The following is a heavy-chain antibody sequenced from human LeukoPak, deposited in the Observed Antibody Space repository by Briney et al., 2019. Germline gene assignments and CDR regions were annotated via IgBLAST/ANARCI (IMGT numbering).Heavy chain of an antibody. Sequence: SQTLSLTCTVSGGSISSGGYYWSWIRQHPGKGLEWIGYIYYSGSTYYNPSLKSRVTISVDTSKNQFSLKLSSVIAADTAVYYCARVLAGGYYYGMDVWGQGTTVTVSS. CDR3: ARVLAGGYYYGMDV. CDR2: IYYSGST. D-gene: IGHD3-10*01. CDR1: GGSISSGGYY. V-gene: IGHV4-31*03. J-gene: IGHJ6*02.